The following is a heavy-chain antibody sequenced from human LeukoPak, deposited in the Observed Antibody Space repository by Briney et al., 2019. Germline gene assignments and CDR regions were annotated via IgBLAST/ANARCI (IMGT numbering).Heavy chain of an antibody. Sequence: GGSLRLSCAASGFTFNNYAMYWVRQAPGKGLEWVSGIFGSGGSAHYAESGKGRFTISRDNSKNTVYLQLDSLRVEDTAVYYCGKTTVGYSSGRYPGWPVDYWGQGTLVTVSS. CDR2: IFGSGGSA. J-gene: IGHJ4*02. CDR3: GKTTVGYSSGRYPGWPVDY. V-gene: IGHV3-23*01. D-gene: IGHD2-15*01. CDR1: GFTFNNYA.